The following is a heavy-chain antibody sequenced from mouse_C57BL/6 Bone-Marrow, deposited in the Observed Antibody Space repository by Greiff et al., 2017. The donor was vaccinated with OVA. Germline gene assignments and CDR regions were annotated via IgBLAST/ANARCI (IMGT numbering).Heavy chain of an antibody. CDR2: ILPGSGST. J-gene: IGHJ3*01. D-gene: IGHD2-4*01. V-gene: IGHV1-9*01. Sequence: QVQLQQSGAELMKPGASVKLSCKATGYTFTGYWIEWVKQRPGHGLEWIGEILPGSGSTNYNEKFKGKATFTADTSSNTAYMQLSSLTTEDSASYDCARVEGLRRRVWFAYWGQGTLVTVSA. CDR1: GYTFTGYW. CDR3: ARVEGLRRRVWFAY.